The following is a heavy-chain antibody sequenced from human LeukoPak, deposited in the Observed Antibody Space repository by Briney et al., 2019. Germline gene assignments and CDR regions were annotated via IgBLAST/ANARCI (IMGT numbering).Heavy chain of an antibody. D-gene: IGHD1-26*01. CDR3: AREGARWEPSFSAFDI. V-gene: IGHV4-59*01. CDR2: IYYSGST. Sequence: SETLSLTCTVSGGSISVYYWSWIRQPPGKGLEWIGYIYYSGSTSYNPSLKSRVTISVDTSKNQFSLKLSSVTAADTAVYYCAREGARWEPSFSAFDIWGQGTMVTVSS. CDR1: GGSISVYY. J-gene: IGHJ3*02.